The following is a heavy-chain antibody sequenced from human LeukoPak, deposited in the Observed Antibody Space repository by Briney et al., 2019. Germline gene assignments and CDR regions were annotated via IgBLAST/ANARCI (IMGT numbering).Heavy chain of an antibody. Sequence: NPSETLSLTCAVSGYSISSGYYWGWIRQPPGKVLEWIGSIYHSGSTYYNPSLKSRIIISVDTSKNQFSLKLSSVTAADTAVYYCARTYDGVFDIWGQGTMVTVSS. V-gene: IGHV4-38-2*01. CDR2: IYHSGST. CDR1: GYSISSGYY. J-gene: IGHJ3*02. CDR3: ARTYDGVFDI. D-gene: IGHD2-8*01.